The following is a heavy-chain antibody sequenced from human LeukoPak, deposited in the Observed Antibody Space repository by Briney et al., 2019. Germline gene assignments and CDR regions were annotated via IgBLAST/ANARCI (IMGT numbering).Heavy chain of an antibody. CDR3: AREACSSTSCYAAFDY. J-gene: IGHJ4*02. CDR2: INPNSGGT. Sequence: ASVKVSCKASGYTFTGYYMHWVRQAPGQGLEWMGWINPNSGGTNYAQKFQGRVTMTRDTSISTAHMELSRLRSDDTAVYYCAREACSSTSCYAAFDYWGQGTLVTVSS. V-gene: IGHV1-2*02. D-gene: IGHD2-2*01. CDR1: GYTFTGYY.